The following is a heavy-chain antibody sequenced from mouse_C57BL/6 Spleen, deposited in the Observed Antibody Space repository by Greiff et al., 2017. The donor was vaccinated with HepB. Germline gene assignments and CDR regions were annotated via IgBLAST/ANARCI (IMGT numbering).Heavy chain of an antibody. Sequence: EVKLMESEGGLVQPGSSMKLSCTASGFTFSDYYMAWVRQVPEKGLEWVANINYDGSSTYYLDSLKSRFIISRDNAKNILYLQMSSLKSEDTATYYCARGVRQGYYFDYWGQGTTLTVSS. V-gene: IGHV5-16*01. J-gene: IGHJ2*01. D-gene: IGHD2-14*01. CDR2: INYDGSST. CDR1: GFTFSDYY. CDR3: ARGVRQGYYFDY.